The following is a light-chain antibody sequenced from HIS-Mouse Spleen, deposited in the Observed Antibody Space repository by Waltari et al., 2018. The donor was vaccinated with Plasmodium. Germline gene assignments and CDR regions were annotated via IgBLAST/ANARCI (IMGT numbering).Light chain of an antibody. V-gene: IGLV2-23*01. CDR1: SSDVGSYNL. CDR2: EGS. J-gene: IGLJ3*02. CDR3: CSYAGSSTWV. Sequence: QSALTQPASVSGSPGQSITISCTGTSSDVGSYNLVFWYQPHPGKAPKLMSYEGSKRPSGVSKRFSGSKSGKTASLTISGLQAEDEADYYCCSYAGSSTWVFGGGTKLTVL.